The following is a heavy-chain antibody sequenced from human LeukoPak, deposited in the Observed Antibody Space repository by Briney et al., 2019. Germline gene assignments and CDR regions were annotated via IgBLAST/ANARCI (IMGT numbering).Heavy chain of an antibody. CDR3: ARGLKRITIFGVVIPNGLDY. Sequence: SETLSLTCTVSGGSISSSSYYWSWIRQPPGKGLEWIGEINHSGSTNYNPSLKSRVTISVDTSKNQFSLKLSSVTAADTAVYYCARGLKRITIFGVVIPNGLDYWGQGTLVTVSS. CDR2: INHSGST. V-gene: IGHV4-39*07. CDR1: GGSISSSSYY. J-gene: IGHJ4*02. D-gene: IGHD3-3*01.